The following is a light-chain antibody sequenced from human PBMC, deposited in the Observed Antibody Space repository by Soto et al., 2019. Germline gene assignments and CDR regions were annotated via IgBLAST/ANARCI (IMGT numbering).Light chain of an antibody. Sequence: QSALAQPASVSGSPGQSITISCNGTSSDVGGYIYVSWYQQHPGKAPKLMIYDVSNRPSGVSNRFSGSKSGNTASLTISGLQGQDEADYYCSSSTSSSTLVVFGGGTKLTVL. CDR3: SSSTSSSTLVV. CDR2: DVS. CDR1: SSDVGGYIY. J-gene: IGLJ2*01. V-gene: IGLV2-14*01.